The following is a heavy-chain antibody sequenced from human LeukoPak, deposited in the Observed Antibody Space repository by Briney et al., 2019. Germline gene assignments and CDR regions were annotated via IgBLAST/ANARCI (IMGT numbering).Heavy chain of an antibody. J-gene: IGHJ4*02. D-gene: IGHD2-15*01. CDR2: INPSGSSA. CDR3: AALSRGTHLDY. Sequence: GASVKVSCKASGYTFTGYYMHWVRQAPGQGLEWMGIINPSGSSASYAQKFQGRVTMTRDMSTRTVYMELSSLRSDDTAVYYCAALSRGTHLDYWGQGALVTVSS. V-gene: IGHV1-46*01. CDR1: GYTFTGYY.